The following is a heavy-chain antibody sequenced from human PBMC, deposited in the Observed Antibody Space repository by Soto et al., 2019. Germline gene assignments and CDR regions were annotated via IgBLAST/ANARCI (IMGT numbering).Heavy chain of an antibody. Sequence: GGSLRLSCAASGFTFSSYAMSWVRQAPGKGLEWVSAISGSGGSTYYADSVKGRFTISRDNSKNTLYLQMNSLRAEDTAVYYCAKDRSFGYSGYDWFDPWGQGTLVTVSS. CDR1: GFTFSSYA. V-gene: IGHV3-23*01. D-gene: IGHD5-12*01. CDR2: ISGSGGST. J-gene: IGHJ5*02. CDR3: AKDRSFGYSGYDWFDP.